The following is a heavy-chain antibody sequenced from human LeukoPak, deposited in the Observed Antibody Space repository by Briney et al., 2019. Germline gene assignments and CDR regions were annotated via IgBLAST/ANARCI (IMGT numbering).Heavy chain of an antibody. CDR3: AREKWLETYAFDI. CDR2: ISYDGSNK. Sequence: GGSLRLSCAASGFTFSSYAMHWVRQAPGKGLEWVAVISYDGSNKYYADSVKGRFTISRDNSKNTLYLQMNSLRAEDTAVYYCAREKWLETYAFDIWGQGTMVTVSS. V-gene: IGHV3-30*04. D-gene: IGHD6-19*01. J-gene: IGHJ3*02. CDR1: GFTFSSYA.